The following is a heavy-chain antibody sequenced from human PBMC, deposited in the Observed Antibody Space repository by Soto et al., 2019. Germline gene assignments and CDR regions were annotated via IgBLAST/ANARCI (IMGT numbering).Heavy chain of an antibody. CDR1: GGSISSGGYY. D-gene: IGHD3-10*01. CDR3: ARVVVRGVTRAAYYYYYMDV. Sequence: QVQLQESGPGLVKPSQTLSLTCTVSGGSISSGGYYWSWIRQHPGKGLEWIGYIYYSGSTYYNPSLKSRVTISVDTSKNQSSLKLSSVTAADTAVYYCARVVVRGVTRAAYYYYYMDVWGKGTTVTVSS. V-gene: IGHV4-31*03. CDR2: IYYSGST. J-gene: IGHJ6*03.